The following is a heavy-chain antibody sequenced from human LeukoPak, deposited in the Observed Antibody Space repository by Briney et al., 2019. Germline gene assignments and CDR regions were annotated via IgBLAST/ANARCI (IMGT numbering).Heavy chain of an antibody. CDR2: ISSSSSYI. CDR1: GFTFSSYS. V-gene: IGHV3-21*01. CDR3: ASPSIGIVVVPAGRDDAFDI. J-gene: IGHJ3*02. D-gene: IGHD2-2*01. Sequence: GGSLRLSCAASGFTFSSYSMNWVRQAPGKGLEWVSSISSSSSYIYYADSVKGRFTISRDNAKNSLYLQMNSLRAEDTAVYYCASPSIGIVVVPAGRDDAFDIWGQGTMVTVSS.